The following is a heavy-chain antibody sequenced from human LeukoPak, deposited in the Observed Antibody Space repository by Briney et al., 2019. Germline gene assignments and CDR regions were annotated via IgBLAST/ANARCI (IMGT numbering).Heavy chain of an antibody. J-gene: IGHJ6*02. V-gene: IGHV3-21*01. D-gene: IGHD5-12*01. CDR1: GFTFNSYA. CDR2: ISSSSSYI. CDR3: ARPIQVVATIVDYYYYGMDV. Sequence: AGGSLRLSCAASGFTFNSYAMSWVRQAPGKGLEWVSSISSSSSYIYYADSVKGRFTISRDNAKNSLYLQMNSLRAEDTAVYYCARPIQVVATIVDYYYYGMDVWGQGTTVAVSS.